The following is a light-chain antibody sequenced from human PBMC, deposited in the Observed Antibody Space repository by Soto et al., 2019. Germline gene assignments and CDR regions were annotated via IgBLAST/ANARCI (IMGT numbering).Light chain of an antibody. J-gene: IGLJ2*01. V-gene: IGLV2-14*01. Sequence: QSALTQPASVSGSPGQSITISCTGTSSDVGGYIYVSWHQQHPGTAPKLMIYDVSNRPSGVSNRFSGSKSGNTACLASSGLQAEDEADYYCSSFTSSNTLVFGGGTKLTVL. CDR3: SSFTSSNTLV. CDR1: SSDVGGYIY. CDR2: DVS.